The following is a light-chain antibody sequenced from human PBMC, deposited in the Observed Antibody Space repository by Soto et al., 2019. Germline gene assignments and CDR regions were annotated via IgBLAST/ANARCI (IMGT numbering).Light chain of an antibody. CDR2: KAS. V-gene: IGKV1-5*03. CDR1: QSISRW. CDR3: QQCNSLWT. J-gene: IGKJ1*01. Sequence: DIPMTQSPATLSASVGDRVTITCRASQSISRWLAWYQQKPGKPPKLLIYKASSLESGDPSRFSGSGSGTVSPLTIRSLQQDDFATYYCQQCNSLWTFGQGTKVEIK.